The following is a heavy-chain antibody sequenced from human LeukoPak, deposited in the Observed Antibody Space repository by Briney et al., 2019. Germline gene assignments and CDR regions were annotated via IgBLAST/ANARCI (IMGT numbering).Heavy chain of an antibody. J-gene: IGHJ4*02. CDR2: ISWDAGRP. D-gene: IGHD5-18*01. CDR3: AKADTTLDPFDH. V-gene: IGHV3-43*01. CDR1: GFTFDDYT. Sequence: GGSLRLSCAASGFTFDDYTMHWVRQAPGKGLEWVSLISWDAGRPYYADPVKGRFTISRDNSKNSLYLQMNSLRTEDTALYYCAKADTTLDPFDHWGQGTLVTVSS.